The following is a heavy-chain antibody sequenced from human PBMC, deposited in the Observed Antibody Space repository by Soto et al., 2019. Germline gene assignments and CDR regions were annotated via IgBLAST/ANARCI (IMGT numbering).Heavy chain of an antibody. V-gene: IGHV1-3*01. J-gene: IGHJ4*02. CDR1: GYTFTSYA. Sequence: ASVKVSCKASGYTFTSYAMHWVRQAPGQRLEWMGWINAGNGNTKYSQKFQGRVTITRDTSASTAYMELSSLRSEDTAVYYCVRGGWLQSPNQIDYWGQGTLVTVSS. D-gene: IGHD5-12*01. CDR3: VRGGWLQSPNQIDY. CDR2: INAGNGNT.